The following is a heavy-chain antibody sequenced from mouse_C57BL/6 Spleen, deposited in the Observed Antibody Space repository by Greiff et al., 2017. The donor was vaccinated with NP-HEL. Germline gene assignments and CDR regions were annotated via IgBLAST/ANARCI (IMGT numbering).Heavy chain of an antibody. CDR2: IYPSDSET. J-gene: IGHJ1*03. D-gene: IGHD4-1*01. CDR1: GYTFTSYW. CDR3: ARPYWDYWYFDV. Sequence: QVHVKQPGAELVRPGSSVKLSCKASGYTFTSYWMDWVKQRPGQGLEWIGNIYPSDSETHYNQKFKDKATLTVDKSSSTAYMQLSSLTSEDSAVYYCARPYWDYWYFDVWGTGTTVTVSS. V-gene: IGHV1-61*01.